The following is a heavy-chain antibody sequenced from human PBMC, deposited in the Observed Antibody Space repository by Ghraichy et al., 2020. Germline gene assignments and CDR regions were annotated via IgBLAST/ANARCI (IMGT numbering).Heavy chain of an antibody. Sequence: ASVKGSCKASGYTFKSYNMHWVRQAPGQRLEWVGWINVGNGNTRYSQNFQGRVTITRATSASTVYLELNRVRSEDTAVYYCARDFPPPGWYTTGPGDFWGQGTLVTVSS. CDR2: INVGNGNT. J-gene: IGHJ4*02. V-gene: IGHV1-3*01. D-gene: IGHD6-19*01. CDR3: ARDFPPPGWYTTGPGDF. CDR1: GYTFKSYN.